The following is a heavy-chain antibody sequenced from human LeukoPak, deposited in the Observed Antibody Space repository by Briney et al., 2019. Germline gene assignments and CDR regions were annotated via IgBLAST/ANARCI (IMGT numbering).Heavy chain of an antibody. D-gene: IGHD6-13*01. J-gene: IGHJ4*02. V-gene: IGHV3-11*04. CDR2: ISSSGSTI. Sequence: GGSLRLSCAASGFTSSDYYMSWIRQAPGKGLEWVSYISSSGSTIYYADSVKGRFTISRDNAKNSLYLQMNSLRAEDTAVYYCARVSSSWYYSDYWGQGTLVTVSS. CDR1: GFTSSDYY. CDR3: ARVSSSWYYSDY.